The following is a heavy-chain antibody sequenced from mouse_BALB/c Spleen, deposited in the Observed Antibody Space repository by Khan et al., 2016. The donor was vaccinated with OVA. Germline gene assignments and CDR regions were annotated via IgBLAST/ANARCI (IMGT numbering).Heavy chain of an antibody. CDR3: ARTAIHYYGSYTMDY. D-gene: IGHD1-2*01. CDR2: IDPATGNS. Sequence: VQLQQSGAELVKPGASVKLSCTASGFNIKDTYIHWIMQRPEQGLEWIGRIDPATGNSNYDPKFQGKATITADTSSNTAYLHLTGLTSEDTAVYCCARTAIHYYGSYTMDYWGHGTSVTVSS. J-gene: IGHJ4*01. CDR1: GFNIKDTY. V-gene: IGHV14-3*02.